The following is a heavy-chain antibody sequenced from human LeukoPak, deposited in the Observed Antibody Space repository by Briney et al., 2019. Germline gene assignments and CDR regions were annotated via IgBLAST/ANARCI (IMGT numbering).Heavy chain of an antibody. Sequence: ASVKVSCRASGYTFTSYGISWVRQAPGQGLEWMGWISAYNGNTNYAQKLQGRVTMTTDTSTSTAHMELRSLRSDDTAVYYCARGAVAGRFSLRPTGAYYMDVWGKGTTVTVSS. V-gene: IGHV1-18*01. CDR3: ARGAVAGRFSLRPTGAYYMDV. CDR2: ISAYNGNT. CDR1: GYTFTSYG. J-gene: IGHJ6*03. D-gene: IGHD6-13*01.